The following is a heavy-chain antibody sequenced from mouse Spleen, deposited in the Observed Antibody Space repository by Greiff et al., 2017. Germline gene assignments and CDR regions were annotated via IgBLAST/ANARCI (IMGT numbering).Heavy chain of an antibody. V-gene: IGHV1-18*01. D-gene: IGHD2-10*02. CDR3: ARSLYGYYAMDY. CDR1: GYTFTDYN. J-gene: IGHJ4*01. CDR2: INPNNGGT. Sequence: VQLQQSGPELVKPGASVKIPCKASGYTFTDYNMDWVKQSHGKSLEWIGDINPNNGGTIYNQKFKGKATLTVDKSSSTAYMELRSLTSEDTAVYYCARSLYGYYAMDYWGQGTSVTVSS.